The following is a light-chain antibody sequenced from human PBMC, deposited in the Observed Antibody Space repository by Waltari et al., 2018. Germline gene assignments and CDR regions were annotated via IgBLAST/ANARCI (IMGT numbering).Light chain of an antibody. CDR2: GTS. V-gene: IGKV1-39*01. CDR1: QNINIY. Sequence: DIQVTQSPSSLSASVGDRVTITCRPSQNINIYLNWYQQTPGKAPKLLISGTSTLQRGVPSRFSGSEAGTDFTLTITSLQPEDFATYFCQPSYSPPYTFGLGTTLEIK. CDR3: QPSYSPPYT. J-gene: IGKJ2*01.